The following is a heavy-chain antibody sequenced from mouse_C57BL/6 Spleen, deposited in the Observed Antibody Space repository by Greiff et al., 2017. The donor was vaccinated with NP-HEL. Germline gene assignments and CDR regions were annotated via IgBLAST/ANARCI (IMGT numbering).Heavy chain of an antibody. CDR1: GFTFSSYA. J-gene: IGHJ4*01. D-gene: IGHD2-1*01. CDR3: TRDYYGNYVAMDY. CDR2: ISSGGDYI. V-gene: IGHV5-9-1*02. Sequence: EVKLMESGEGLVKPGGSLKLSCAASGFTFSSYAMSWVRQTPEKRLEWVAYISSGGDYIYYADTVKGRFTISRDNARNTLYLQMSSLKSEDTAMYYCTRDYYGNYVAMDYWGQGTSVTVSS.